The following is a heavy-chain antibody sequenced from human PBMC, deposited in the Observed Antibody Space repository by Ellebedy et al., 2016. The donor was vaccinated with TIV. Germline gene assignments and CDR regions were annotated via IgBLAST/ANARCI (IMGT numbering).Heavy chain of an antibody. V-gene: IGHV3-74*01. CDR1: GFTFSSYW. CDR2: IYSDGSIT. Sequence: PGGSLRLSCAASGFTFSSYWMHWVRQAPGMGLVWVSRIYSDGSITSYVDSVEGRFTISRDNAKNTLYLQMNSLTAEDTAVYYCARNADIMAPFDHWGQGALVAVSP. D-gene: IGHD2-15*01. CDR3: ARNADIMAPFDH. J-gene: IGHJ4*02.